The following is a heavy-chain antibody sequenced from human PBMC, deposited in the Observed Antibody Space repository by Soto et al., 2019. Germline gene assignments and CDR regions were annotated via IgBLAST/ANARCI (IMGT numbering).Heavy chain of an antibody. CDR3: AKEKRGITIFGVVERSLDY. V-gene: IGHV3-30*04. D-gene: IGHD3-3*01. J-gene: IGHJ4*02. Sequence: LRLSCAASGFTFSSYAMHWVRQAPGKGLEWVAVISYDGSNKYYADSVKGRFTISRDNSKNTLYLQMNSLRAEDTAVYYCAKEKRGITIFGVVERSLDYWGQGTLVTV. CDR1: GFTFSSYA. CDR2: ISYDGSNK.